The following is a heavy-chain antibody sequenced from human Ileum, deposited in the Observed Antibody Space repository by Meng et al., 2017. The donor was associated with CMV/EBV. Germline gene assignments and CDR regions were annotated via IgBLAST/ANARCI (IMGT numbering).Heavy chain of an antibody. J-gene: IGHJ1*01. Sequence: FPLSSYAMTSVRQTPVQWLDCFSVIYSVAPITYYAASVSGRFTFSRVDSKNTLYLQMNSLRAEDTAVYYCVKGLYQSSYSSSSEYFQHWGPGTLVTVSS. CDR2: IYSVAPIT. CDR3: VKGLYQSSYSSSSEYFQH. CDR1: FPLSSYA. D-gene: IGHD6-6*01. V-gene: IGHV3-23*03.